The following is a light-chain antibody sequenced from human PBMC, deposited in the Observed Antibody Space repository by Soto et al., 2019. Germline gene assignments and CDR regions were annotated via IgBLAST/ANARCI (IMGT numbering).Light chain of an antibody. CDR1: SSDVGYYDY. CDR3: SSYTSSSTYV. Sequence: QSALTQPASLSGSLGQSITISCTGTSSDVGYYDYVSWYQQHPGKAPKLMIYEVTDRPSGVSNRFSGSKSGNTASLTISGLQAEDEADYYCSSYTSSSTYVFGTGTTVNVL. CDR2: EVT. V-gene: IGLV2-14*01. J-gene: IGLJ1*01.